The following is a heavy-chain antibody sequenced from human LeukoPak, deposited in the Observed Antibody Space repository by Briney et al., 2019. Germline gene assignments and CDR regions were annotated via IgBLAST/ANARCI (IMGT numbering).Heavy chain of an antibody. V-gene: IGHV4-39*07. CDR3: ARENMVGMAFDSK. D-gene: IGHD5-24*01. Sequence: PSETLSLTCTVSAGSISSGNYYWGWIRQPPGKGLEWIGSIYYSGSTYYNPSLKSRVTISVDTSKNQFSLKLKSVTAADTAVYYCARENMVGMAFDSKWGQGTLVTVSS. CDR2: IYYSGST. CDR1: AGSISSGNYY. J-gene: IGHJ4*02.